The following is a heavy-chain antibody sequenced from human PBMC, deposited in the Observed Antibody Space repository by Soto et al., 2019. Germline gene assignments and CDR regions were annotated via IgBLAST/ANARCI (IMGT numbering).Heavy chain of an antibody. CDR2: ISPGNGYT. CDR3: TRAQRYADSRGFYY. Sequence: QVQLVQSGSEVRKPGASVRISCKASGYTFSLYALHWVRQAPGQRLEWMGWISPGNGYTKYSQKFQDRVTITRDISANTVYMELTSLRSEDTAVFYCTRAQRYADSRGFYYWGQGTAVRVSS. V-gene: IGHV1-3*01. CDR1: GYTFSLYA. J-gene: IGHJ4*02. D-gene: IGHD3-22*01.